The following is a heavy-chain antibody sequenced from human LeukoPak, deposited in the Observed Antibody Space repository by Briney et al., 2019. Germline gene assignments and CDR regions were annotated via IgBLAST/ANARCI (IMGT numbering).Heavy chain of an antibody. Sequence: PGGALRLSCAASGFTFSSYGMHWVRQAPGKGLEWVAFIRYDGSNKYYADSVKGRFTISRDNSKNTLYLQMNSLRAEGTAVYYCAKESHEDENWFDPWGQGTLVTVSS. CDR2: IRYDGSNK. D-gene: IGHD2-15*01. J-gene: IGHJ5*02. CDR3: AKESHEDENWFDP. V-gene: IGHV3-30*02. CDR1: GFTFSSYG.